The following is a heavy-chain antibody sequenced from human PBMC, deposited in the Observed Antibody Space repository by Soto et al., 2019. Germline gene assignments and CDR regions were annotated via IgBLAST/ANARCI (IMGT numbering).Heavy chain of an antibody. CDR1: GGSISSGGYY. CDR2: MHYSGST. J-gene: IGHJ4*02. D-gene: IGHD3-10*01. CDR3: ARGVTMVRGVIHTPYFDY. V-gene: IGHV4-31*03. Sequence: QVQLQESGPGLVKPSQTLSLTCTVSGGSISSGGYYWSWIRQRPGKGLEWIGYMHYSGSTYYKPSSKCRVTRSVDTAKNQFSLELSSVTDAATAVYYCARGVTMVRGVIHTPYFDYWGQGTLVTVSS.